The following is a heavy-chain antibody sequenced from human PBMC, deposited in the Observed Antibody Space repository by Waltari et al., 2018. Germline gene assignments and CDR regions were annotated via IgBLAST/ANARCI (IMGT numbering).Heavy chain of an antibody. V-gene: IGHV3-23*01. J-gene: IGHJ6*02. CDR3: ATNKRGDYYYYGMDV. Sequence: EVQLLESGGGLVQPGGSLRLSCAASGFTFSSYAMSWVRQAPGKGLEWVSAISGSGGSTYYEDSVKGRFTISRDNSKNTLYLQMNSLRAEDTAVYYCATNKRGDYYYYGMDVWGQGTTVTVSS. CDR1: GFTFSSYA. CDR2: ISGSGGST. D-gene: IGHD4-17*01.